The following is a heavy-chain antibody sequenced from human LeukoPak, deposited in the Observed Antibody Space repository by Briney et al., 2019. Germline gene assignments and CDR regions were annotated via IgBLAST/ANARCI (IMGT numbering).Heavy chain of an antibody. CDR3: ARGDYGDYEGVGSYFDY. V-gene: IGHV3-74*01. CDR1: GFTFSSYW. CDR2: INSDGSST. J-gene: IGHJ4*02. Sequence: PGGSLRLSCAASGFTFSSYWMHWVRQAPGKGLVWVSRINSDGSSTSYADSVKGRFTISRDNAKNTLYLQMNSLRAEDTAVYYCARGDYGDYEGVGSYFDYWGQGTLVTVSS. D-gene: IGHD4-17*01.